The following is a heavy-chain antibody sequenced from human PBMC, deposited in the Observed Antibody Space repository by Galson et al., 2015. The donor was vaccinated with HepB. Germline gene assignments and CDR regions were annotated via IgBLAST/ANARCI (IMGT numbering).Heavy chain of an antibody. V-gene: IGHV4-30-2*01. Sequence: TLSLTCAVSGGSINSGGYSWSWIRQPPGKGLEWIGYIHQSGSTYYNPSLKSRVTISVDRSKNQFSLKLNSVTAADSAVYYCASAPRTLMGSAFDIWGQGTMVTVSS. CDR2: IHQSGST. D-gene: IGHD3-10*01. CDR3: ASAPRTLMGSAFDI. J-gene: IGHJ3*02. CDR1: GGSINSGGYS.